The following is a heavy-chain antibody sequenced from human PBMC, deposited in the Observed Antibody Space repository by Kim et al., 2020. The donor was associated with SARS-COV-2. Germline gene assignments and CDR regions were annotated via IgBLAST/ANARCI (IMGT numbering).Heavy chain of an antibody. Sequence: SETLSLTCTVSGGSISSSSYYWGWIRQPPGKGLEWIGSIYSSGSTYYNPSLKSRVTISVDTPKNQFSLKLSSVTAADTAVYYCARHKLGYCSGGSWYLPDYWGQGTLVTVSS. D-gene: IGHD2-15*01. CDR3: ARHKLGYCSGGSWYLPDY. CDR1: GGSISSSSYY. V-gene: IGHV4-39*01. CDR2: IYSSGST. J-gene: IGHJ4*02.